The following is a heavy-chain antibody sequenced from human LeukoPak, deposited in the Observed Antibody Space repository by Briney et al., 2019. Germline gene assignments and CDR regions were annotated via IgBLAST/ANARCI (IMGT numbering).Heavy chain of an antibody. CDR2: FYYSGST. Sequence: KTSETLSLTCSVSGGSISGYYWSWIRQPPGKGLEWIGYFYYSGSTNYNPSLKSRATISVDTSKNQFSLKLSSVTAADTAVYYCARHTFGSHFDYWGQGTLVTVSS. D-gene: IGHD3-16*01. CDR3: ARHTFGSHFDY. CDR1: GGSISGYY. V-gene: IGHV4-59*08. J-gene: IGHJ4*02.